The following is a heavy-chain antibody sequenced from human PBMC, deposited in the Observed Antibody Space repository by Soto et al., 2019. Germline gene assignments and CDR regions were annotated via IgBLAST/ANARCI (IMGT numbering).Heavy chain of an antibody. CDR1: GGSISSAGYN. V-gene: IGHV4-31*03. CDR2: IYYSGST. D-gene: IGHD3-10*01. CDR3: AGYGSGTYYPTTFDS. Sequence: QVQLQESGPGLVKPSQTLSLTCTVSGGSISSAGYNWSWIRQHPGKGLEWIGYIYYSGSTYYNPSLKRRVTISVDTSKNQFSLKLSSVTAADTAVYYCAGYGSGTYYPTTFDSWGQGTLVTVSS. J-gene: IGHJ4*02.